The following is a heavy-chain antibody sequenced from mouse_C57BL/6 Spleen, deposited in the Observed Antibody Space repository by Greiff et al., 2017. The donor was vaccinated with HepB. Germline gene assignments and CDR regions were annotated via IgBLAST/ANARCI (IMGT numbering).Heavy chain of an antibody. J-gene: IGHJ4*01. V-gene: IGHV1-69*01. Sequence: VQLQQPGAELVMPGASVKLSCKASGYTFTSYWMHWVKQRPGQGLEWIGEIDPSDSYTNYNQKFKGKSTLTVDKSSSTAYMQLSSLTSEGSAVYYCARSSLNAMGGWGQGTSVTVSS. D-gene: IGHD6-1*01. CDR3: ARSSLNAMGG. CDR1: GYTFTSYW. CDR2: IDPSDSYT.